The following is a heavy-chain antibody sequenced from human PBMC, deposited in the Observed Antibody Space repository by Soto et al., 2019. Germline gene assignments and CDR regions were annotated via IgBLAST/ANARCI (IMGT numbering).Heavy chain of an antibody. J-gene: IGHJ3*01. D-gene: IGHD2-8*01. Sequence: VHLLESGGGLVRPGGSLRLSCAASGFTFYNYAMNWVRQAPGKGLEWVSTISGGSDGTYYADSVKGRFTISRDNSRNTVYLQMNSLRAEDTAVYYCAKKGLGSLATYCTTGDCHYAFDVWGQGTLVTVSS. CDR1: GFTFYNYA. CDR2: ISGGSDGT. CDR3: AKKGLGSLATYCTTGDCHYAFDV. V-gene: IGHV3-23*01.